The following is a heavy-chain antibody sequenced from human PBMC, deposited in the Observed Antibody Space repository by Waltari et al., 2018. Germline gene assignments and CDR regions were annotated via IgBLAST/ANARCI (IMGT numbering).Heavy chain of an antibody. CDR2: INHSGST. D-gene: IGHD6-6*01. CDR3: ARGSSSPVFDY. CDR1: GGSFSGYY. J-gene: IGHJ4*02. V-gene: IGHV4-34*01. Sequence: QVQLQQWGAGLLKPSETLSLTCAVYGGSFSGYYWSWIRQPPGKGLEWIGEINHSGSTNYNPSLKSRVTISVDTSKNQFSLKLSSVTAADTAVYYCARGSSSPVFDYWGQGTLVTVSS.